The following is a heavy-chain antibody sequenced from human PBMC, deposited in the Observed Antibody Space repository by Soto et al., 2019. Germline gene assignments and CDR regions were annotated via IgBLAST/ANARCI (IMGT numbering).Heavy chain of an antibody. CDR1: GGTFSSYA. D-gene: IGHD1-26*01. CDR3: ARDRGIVGAAGWFDP. J-gene: IGHJ5*02. V-gene: IGHV1-69*01. CDR2: IIPIFGTA. Sequence: QVQLVQSEAEVKKPGSSVKVSCKASGGTFSSYAISWVRQAPGQGLEWMGGIIPIFGTANYAQKFQGRVTTTADESTSTAYMELSSLRSEDTAVYYCARDRGIVGAAGWFDPWGQGTLVTVSS.